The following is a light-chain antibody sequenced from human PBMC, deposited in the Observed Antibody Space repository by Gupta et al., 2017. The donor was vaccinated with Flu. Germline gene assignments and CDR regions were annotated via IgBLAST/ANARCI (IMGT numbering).Light chain of an antibody. CDR3: QQYNNWPFVT. J-gene: IGKJ4*01. CDR1: QSVRSN. V-gene: IGKV3-15*01. Sequence: EIVMTQSPATLSVSPGERATLSCRASQSVRSNVAWYQQKPGQAPRLLIYGSSTRAADVPARFSGSGSGTEFTVTISSLQSEDFAVYYCQQYNNWPFVTFGGGTKVEIK. CDR2: GSS.